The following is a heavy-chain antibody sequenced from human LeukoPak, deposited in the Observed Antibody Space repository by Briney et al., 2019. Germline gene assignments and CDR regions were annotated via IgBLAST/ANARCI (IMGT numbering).Heavy chain of an antibody. V-gene: IGHV3-30*04. Sequence: GGSLRLSCAASGFTFSSYAFHWVRQAPGEGLQWVAVISYEGSNKYYADSVKGRFTISRDNSKNTLYLQMNSLRAEDTAVYYCAKDRSGSYPSCFDYWGQGTLVAVSS. CDR3: AKDRSGSYPSCFDY. D-gene: IGHD1-26*01. CDR1: GFTFSSYA. J-gene: IGHJ4*02. CDR2: ISYEGSNK.